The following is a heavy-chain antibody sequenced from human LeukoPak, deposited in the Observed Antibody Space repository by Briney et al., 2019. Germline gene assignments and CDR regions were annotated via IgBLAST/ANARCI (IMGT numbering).Heavy chain of an antibody. V-gene: IGHV1-18*01. CDR2: ISAYNGNT. Sequence: GASVKVSCKASGYTFTSYGISWVRQAPGQGLEWMGWISAYNGNTNYAQKLQGRVTMTTDTSTSTAYMELRSLRSDDTAVYYCARDLFASGIVVVINLRDAFDIWGQGTMVTVSS. D-gene: IGHD3-22*01. J-gene: IGHJ3*02. CDR1: GYTFTSYG. CDR3: ARDLFASGIVVVINLRDAFDI.